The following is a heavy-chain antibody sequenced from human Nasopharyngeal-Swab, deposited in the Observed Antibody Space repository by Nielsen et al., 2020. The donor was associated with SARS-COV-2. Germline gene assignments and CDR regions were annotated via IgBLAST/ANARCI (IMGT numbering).Heavy chain of an antibody. Sequence: GEPLKISCAASGLPFNNVWMNWVRQAPGKGLEWVGRIKSTPDDGTTDYASPVKGRFTISRDDSKNTLYLEMNSLKTEDTAVYYCTRDVFRYFEPDFHYYGMDVWGQGTTVTVSS. V-gene: IGHV3-15*01. CDR3: TRDVFRYFEPDFHYYGMDV. CDR1: GLPFNNVW. D-gene: IGHD3-9*01. J-gene: IGHJ6*02. CDR2: IKSTPDDGTT.